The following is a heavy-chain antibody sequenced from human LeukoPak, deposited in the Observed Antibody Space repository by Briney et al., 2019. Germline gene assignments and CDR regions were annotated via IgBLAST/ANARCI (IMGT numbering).Heavy chain of an antibody. D-gene: IGHD6-13*01. V-gene: IGHV3-9*01. J-gene: IGHJ4*02. Sequence: GGSLRLSCEASGFTFDDFAMHWVRQAPGKGLEWVSGISWNSGSIGYADSVKGRFTISRDNAKNSLYLQMNSLRAEDTAVYYCARDRVAAAGSIDYWGQGTLVTVSS. CDR1: GFTFDDFA. CDR3: ARDRVAAAGSIDY. CDR2: ISWNSGSI.